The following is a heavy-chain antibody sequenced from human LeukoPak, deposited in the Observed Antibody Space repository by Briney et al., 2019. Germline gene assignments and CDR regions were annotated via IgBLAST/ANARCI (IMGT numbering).Heavy chain of an antibody. CDR1: GYTFTSYA. J-gene: IGHJ6*02. V-gene: IGHV1-3*01. D-gene: IGHD6-6*01. CDR2: INAGNGNT. Sequence: ASVKVSCKASGYTFTSYAMHWVRQAPGQRLEWMGWINAGNGNTKYSQKFQGRVTITRDTSASTAYMELSSLRSEDTAVYYCARDWKYSSPRYYCYYGMDVWGQGTTVTVSS. CDR3: ARDWKYSSPRYYCYYGMDV.